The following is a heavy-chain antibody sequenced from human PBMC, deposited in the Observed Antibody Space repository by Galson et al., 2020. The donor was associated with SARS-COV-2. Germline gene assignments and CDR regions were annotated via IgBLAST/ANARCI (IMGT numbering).Heavy chain of an antibody. J-gene: IGHJ4*02. CDR1: GFSLSTSGMC. Sequence: ESGPTLVKPTQTLTLTCTFSGFSLSTSGMCVNWIRQPPGKALEWLARIDFDDDQYYSTSLKTRLTISKDTSKNQVVLTMTNMYPVDTATYYCARIDSSGCRGNYWGQGTLVTVSS. CDR3: ARIDSSGCRGNY. D-gene: IGHD6-19*01. V-gene: IGHV2-70*11. CDR2: IDFDDDQ.